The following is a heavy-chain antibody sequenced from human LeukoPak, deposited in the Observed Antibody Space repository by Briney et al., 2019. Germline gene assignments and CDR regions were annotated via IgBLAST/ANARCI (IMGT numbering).Heavy chain of an antibody. CDR1: GGSFSGYY. J-gene: IGHJ4*02. D-gene: IGHD3-10*01. V-gene: IGHV4-34*01. CDR2: INHSGST. CDR3: ARQKWFRERVDY. Sequence: SETLSLTCAVYGGSFSGYYWNWIRQPSGKGLEWIGEINHSGSTNYNPSLKSRVTISVDTSKNQFSLKLSSVTAADTAVYYCARQKWFRERVDYWGQGTLVTVSS.